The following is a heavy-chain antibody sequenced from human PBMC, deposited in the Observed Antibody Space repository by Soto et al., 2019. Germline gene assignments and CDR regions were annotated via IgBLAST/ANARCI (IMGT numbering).Heavy chain of an antibody. CDR3: ASSKDYDVWSGTTALAYYFDY. D-gene: IGHD3-3*01. CDR1: GGSFSGYY. Sequence: QVQLQQWGAGLLKPSETLSLTCAVYGGSFSGYYWSWIRQPPGKGLEWIGEINHSGSTNYNPSLKSLVTISVDTSKNKFSLELSSVTAADTAVYYCASSKDYDVWSGTTALAYYFDYWGQGTLVTVSS. CDR2: INHSGST. V-gene: IGHV4-34*01. J-gene: IGHJ4*02.